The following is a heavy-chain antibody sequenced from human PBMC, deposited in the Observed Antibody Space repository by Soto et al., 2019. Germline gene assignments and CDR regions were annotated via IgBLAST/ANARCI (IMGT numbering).Heavy chain of an antibody. CDR2: IYYNGDT. Sequence: QVRLQESGPKLVRPSQTLSLTCSVSGVSINRGDYYWSWIRQSPGRGLEWIGSIYYNGDTNYNPSLGSRVTISVDTSKNQFFLDLLSVVAADTAVYFCAREGGDFVQVPYYWGQGTLITVSS. CDR3: AREGGDFVQVPYY. J-gene: IGHJ4*02. CDR1: GVSINRGDYY. D-gene: IGHD3-3*01. V-gene: IGHV4-30-4*01.